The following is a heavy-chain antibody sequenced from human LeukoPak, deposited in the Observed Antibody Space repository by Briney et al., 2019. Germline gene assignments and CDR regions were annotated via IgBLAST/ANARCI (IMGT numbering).Heavy chain of an antibody. D-gene: IGHD3-10*01. J-gene: IGHJ4*02. CDR3: ARHVNYYGSGRYFDY. CDR1: GGSISSNAYY. Sequence: SETLSLTCTVSGGSISSNAYYWAWIRQPPGKGLEWIGSIYSSVSTYYNPSLKSRVTISVDTSKNQFSLRLSSVAAADTAVYYCARHVNYYGSGRYFDYWGQGTLVTVSS. V-gene: IGHV4-39*01. CDR2: IYSSVST.